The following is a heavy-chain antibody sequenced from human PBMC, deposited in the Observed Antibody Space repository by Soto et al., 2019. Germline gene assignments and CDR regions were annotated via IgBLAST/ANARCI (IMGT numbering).Heavy chain of an antibody. J-gene: IGHJ6*02. Sequence: ASVKVSCKASGYTFTSYYMHWVRQAPGQGLEWMGIINPSGGSTSYAQKFQGRVTMTRDTSTSTVYMELSSLRSEDTAVYYCARDQGIAARPYYYYYYGMDVWGQGTTVTVSS. D-gene: IGHD6-6*01. V-gene: IGHV1-46*01. CDR1: GYTFTSYY. CDR2: INPSGGST. CDR3: ARDQGIAARPYYYYYYGMDV.